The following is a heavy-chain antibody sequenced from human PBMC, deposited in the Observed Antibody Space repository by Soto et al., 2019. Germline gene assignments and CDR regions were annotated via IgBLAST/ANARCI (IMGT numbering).Heavy chain of an antibody. V-gene: IGHV3-11*01. CDR1: GFTFSDYY. CDR2: ISSSGSTI. D-gene: IGHD3-3*01. J-gene: IGHJ4*02. Sequence: GGSLRLSCAASGFTFSDYYMSWIRQAPGKELEWVSYISSSGSTIYYADSVKGRFTISRDNAKNSLYLQMNSLRAEDTAVYYCARALDFWSPSYYFDYWGQGTLVTVSS. CDR3: ARALDFWSPSYYFDY.